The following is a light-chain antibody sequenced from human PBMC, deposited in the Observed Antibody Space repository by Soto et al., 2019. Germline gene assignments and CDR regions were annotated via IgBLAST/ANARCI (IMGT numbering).Light chain of an antibody. V-gene: IGLV7-46*01. CDR1: TGDVTSGHW. CDR3: MLSYTGTRPVV. CDR2: DAG. J-gene: IGLJ2*01. Sequence: QAVVTQEPSLTVSPGGTVTLTCGSSTGDVTSGHWPYWFQQKPGQALRTLIFDAGKKHSWTPARFSGSLLGGKAALTLSGARPEDEADYYCMLSYTGTRPVVFGGGTKVTVL.